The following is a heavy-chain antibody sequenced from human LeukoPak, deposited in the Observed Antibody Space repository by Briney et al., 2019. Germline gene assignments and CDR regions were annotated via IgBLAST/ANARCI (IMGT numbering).Heavy chain of an antibody. J-gene: IGHJ4*02. D-gene: IGHD2-15*01. Sequence: PGGCLRHSRAASGFTFSKYAMSGVRQARGRGLEWVSGTHGSGCGLHYTHAERAPITISRDNTNTTLYTQMNSLRAGDADVYYCARDQDATEKYPLDYWGQGTLVIVSS. CDR1: GFTFSKYA. CDR3: ARDQDATEKYPLDY. V-gene: IGHV3-23*01. CDR2: THGSGCGL.